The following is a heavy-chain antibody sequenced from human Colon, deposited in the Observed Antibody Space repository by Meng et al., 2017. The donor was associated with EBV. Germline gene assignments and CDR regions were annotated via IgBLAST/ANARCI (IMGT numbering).Heavy chain of an antibody. J-gene: IGHJ4*02. Sequence: QGRLRESGPGLVKPSGTLSLTCAVSGGSLSSRNWWSWVRQPSGKGLEWIGEIYHSGSTNYNPSLKSRVTISVDKSKNQFSLRLSSVTAADTAVYYCARVGAYCGGDCYHPRWGQGTLVTVSS. CDR2: IYHSGST. CDR1: GGSLSSRNW. D-gene: IGHD2-21*02. CDR3: ARVGAYCGGDCYHPR. V-gene: IGHV4-4*02.